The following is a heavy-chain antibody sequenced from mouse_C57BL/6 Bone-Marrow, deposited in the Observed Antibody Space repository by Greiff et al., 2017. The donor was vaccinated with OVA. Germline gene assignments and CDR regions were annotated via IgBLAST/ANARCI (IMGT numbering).Heavy chain of an antibody. CDR2: IRSKSNNYAT. V-gene: IGHV10-1*01. D-gene: IGHD2-4*01. CDR1: GFSFNTYA. J-gene: IGHJ4*01. Sequence: EVQLVESGGGLVQPKGSLKLSCAASGFSFNTYAMNWVRQAPGKGLEWVARIRSKSNNYATYYADSVKDRFTISRDDSESMLYLQMNNLKTEDTAMYYCVRDYDPVHYAMDYWGQGTSVTVSS. CDR3: VRDYDPVHYAMDY.